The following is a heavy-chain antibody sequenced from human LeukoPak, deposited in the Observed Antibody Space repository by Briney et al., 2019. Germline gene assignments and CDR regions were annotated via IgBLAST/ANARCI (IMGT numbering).Heavy chain of an antibody. Sequence: GGSLRLSCAASGFTFSSYEMNWVRQAPGKGLEWVSYISSSGSTIYYADSVKGRFTISRDNAKNSLYLQMNSLRAEDTAVYYCARPITMVRGVIIADAFDIWGQGTMVTVS. CDR3: ARPITMVRGVIIADAFDI. D-gene: IGHD3-10*01. CDR2: ISSSGSTI. J-gene: IGHJ3*02. V-gene: IGHV3-48*03. CDR1: GFTFSSYE.